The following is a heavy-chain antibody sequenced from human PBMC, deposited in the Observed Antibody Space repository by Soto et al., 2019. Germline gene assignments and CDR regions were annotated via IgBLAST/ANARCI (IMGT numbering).Heavy chain of an antibody. J-gene: IGHJ4*02. CDR1: GGSISSGGYS. V-gene: IGHV4-30-2*01. D-gene: IGHD4-17*01. CDR3: ARGMTTVTTFDY. CDR2: IYHSGST. Sequence: QLPLQESGSGLVKPSQTLSLTCAVSGGSISSGGYSCNWIRQPPGKGLEWIGYIYHSGSTYYNPSLKSRVTISVDRSKNQFSLKLSSVTAADTAVYYCARGMTTVTTFDYWGQGTLVTVSS.